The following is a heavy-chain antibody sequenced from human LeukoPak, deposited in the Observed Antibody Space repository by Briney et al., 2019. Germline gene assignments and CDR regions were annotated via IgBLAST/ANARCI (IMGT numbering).Heavy chain of an antibody. J-gene: IGHJ5*02. CDR2: AYYRSKWYN. V-gene: IGHV6-1*01. CDR1: GDSVSSNSAA. Sequence: SQTLSLTCAISGDSVSSNSAALSWIRQSPSRGLEWLERAYYRSKWYNDYAVSVKSRITINPDTFKNQFSLQLNSVTPEDTAVYYCARSISPGYCTNGVCYNWFHPWGQGTLVTVSS. D-gene: IGHD2-8*01. CDR3: ARSISPGYCTNGVCYNWFHP.